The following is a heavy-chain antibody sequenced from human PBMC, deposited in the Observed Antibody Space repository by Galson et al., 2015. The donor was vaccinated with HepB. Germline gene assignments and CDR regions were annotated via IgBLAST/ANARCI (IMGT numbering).Heavy chain of an antibody. CDR2: ISYDGRNK. D-gene: IGHD1-1*01. J-gene: IGHJ4*02. Sequence: SLRLSYAASGFTFSNYGMHWVRQAPGKGLEWVAFISYDGRNKYYADSVKGRFTISRDNSRNTLYLQMNSLTVEDTAVYYCAYQKLEKVATYHFDYWGQGTLVTVSP. V-gene: IGHV3-30*03. CDR1: GFTFSNYG. CDR3: AYQKLEKVATYHFDY.